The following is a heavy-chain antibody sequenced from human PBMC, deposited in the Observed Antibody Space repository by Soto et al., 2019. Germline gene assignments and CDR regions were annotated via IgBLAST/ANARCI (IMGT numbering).Heavy chain of an antibody. Sequence: EVQLLDSGGALVQPGGSLRLSCAASGFTFNTYPMNWVRQAPGKGLEWVSGISGSGGSTDYADSVKGRFTISRDNSKNMVYLQMNSLRAEDTAVDYCAKRPLKYGGSYFDYWGQGTLVTVSS. J-gene: IGHJ4*02. CDR2: ISGSGGST. CDR3: AKRPLKYGGSYFDY. CDR1: GFTFNTYP. D-gene: IGHD1-26*01. V-gene: IGHV3-23*01.